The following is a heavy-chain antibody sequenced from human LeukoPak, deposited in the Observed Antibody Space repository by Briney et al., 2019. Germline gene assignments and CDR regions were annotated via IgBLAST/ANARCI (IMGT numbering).Heavy chain of an antibody. Sequence: QTGGSLRLSCAASGFIFSNAWMSWVRQAPGKGLEWVSAISGSGGSTYYADSVKGRFTISRDNSKNTLYLQMNSLRAEDTAVYYCASSSGSYEFDYWGQGTLVTVSS. J-gene: IGHJ4*02. V-gene: IGHV3-23*01. CDR1: GFIFSNAW. CDR2: ISGSGGST. CDR3: ASSSGSYEFDY. D-gene: IGHD3-10*01.